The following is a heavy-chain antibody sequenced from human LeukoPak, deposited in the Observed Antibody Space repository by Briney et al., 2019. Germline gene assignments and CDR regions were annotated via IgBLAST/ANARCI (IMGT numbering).Heavy chain of an antibody. CDR1: GYTFTSYG. V-gene: IGHV1-18*01. D-gene: IGHD3-3*01. Sequence: ASVKVSCKASGYTFTSYGLSWVRQAPGQGLEWMGWISAYNGNTNYAQKLQGRVTMTTDTSTSTAYMELRSLRSDDTAVYYCARGYYDFWSGSRYFDYWGQGTLVTVSS. J-gene: IGHJ4*02. CDR3: ARGYYDFWSGSRYFDY. CDR2: ISAYNGNT.